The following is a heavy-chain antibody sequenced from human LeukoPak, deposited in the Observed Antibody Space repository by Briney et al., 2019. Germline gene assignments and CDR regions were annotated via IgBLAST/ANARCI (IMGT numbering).Heavy chain of an antibody. CDR3: ARDAVLRNIAAAGYFDY. CDR2: INWNGGST. D-gene: IGHD6-13*01. V-gene: IGHV3-20*04. CDR1: GFSFDDYG. J-gene: IGHJ4*02. Sequence: GGSLRLSCAASGFSFDDYGMSWVRQAPGKGLEWVSGINWNGGSTGYADSVKGRFTISRDNAKNSLYLQMNGLRAEDTALYYCARDAVLRNIAAAGYFDYWGQGTLVTVSS.